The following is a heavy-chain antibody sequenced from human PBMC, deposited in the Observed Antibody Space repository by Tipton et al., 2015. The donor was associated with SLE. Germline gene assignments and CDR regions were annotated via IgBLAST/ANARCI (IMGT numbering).Heavy chain of an antibody. CDR2: IYSGCST. V-gene: IGHV3-53*04. CDR3: ATELNSSSSMRWNGMAV. Sequence: QLVQSGGGLVQPWGSLRLSCAASGFTVSSNYMSLVRQAPGKGLEWVSVIYSGCSTYYANSVKGRFTISSDNSKNTQYLQMNSLGAEATAVYYYATELNSSSSMRWNGMAVWGQGTTVQVSS. D-gene: IGHD6-6*01. CDR1: GFTVSSNY. J-gene: IGHJ6*02.